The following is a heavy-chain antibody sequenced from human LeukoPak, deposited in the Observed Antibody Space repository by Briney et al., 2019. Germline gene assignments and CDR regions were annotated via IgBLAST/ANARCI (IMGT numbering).Heavy chain of an antibody. CDR3: ARSKAGAESSGNSFSHYYYYAMDV. CDR2: ISSSSSDI. D-gene: IGHD6-19*01. CDR1: GFTFSSYS. V-gene: IGHV3-21*01. J-gene: IGHJ6*02. Sequence: KPGGSLRLSCAASGFTFSSYSMNWVRQAPGKGLEWVSSISSSSSDIYYADSVKGRFTISRDSAKNSLSLQMINLRGEDTAVYYCARSKAGAESSGNSFSHYYYYAMDVWGQGTTVTVSS.